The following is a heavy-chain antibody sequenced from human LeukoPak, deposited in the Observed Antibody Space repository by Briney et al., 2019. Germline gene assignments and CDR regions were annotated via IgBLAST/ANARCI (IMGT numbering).Heavy chain of an antibody. CDR1: GFRFSDYY. D-gene: IGHD4-17*01. Sequence: GGSLRLSCAASGFRFSDYYMSWIRQTPGKGLEWISYISSSGSTIYYADSVKGRFTISRDNSKNTLYLQMNSLRAEDTAVYYCAKDLTTVKGGFDYWGQGTLVTVSS. V-gene: IGHV3-11*01. CDR2: ISSSGSTI. CDR3: AKDLTTVKGGFDY. J-gene: IGHJ4*02.